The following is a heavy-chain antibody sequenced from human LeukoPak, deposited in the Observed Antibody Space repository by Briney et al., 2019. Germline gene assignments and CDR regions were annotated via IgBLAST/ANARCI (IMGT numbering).Heavy chain of an antibody. CDR3: TRREKWLRRNWFDP. D-gene: IGHD5-24*01. Sequence: SETLSLTCAVYGESFSDHYWTWIRQPPGKGLEWIGEINHSGVTNYNPSLKSRVTMSMDTSKNQFSVQLKSVTAADTAIYYCTRREKWLRRNWFDPWGQGTLVTVSS. J-gene: IGHJ5*02. CDR2: INHSGVT. CDR1: GESFSDHY. V-gene: IGHV4-34*01.